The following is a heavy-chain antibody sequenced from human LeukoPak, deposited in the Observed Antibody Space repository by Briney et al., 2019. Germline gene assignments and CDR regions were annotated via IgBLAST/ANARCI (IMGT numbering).Heavy chain of an antibody. Sequence: GGSLRLSCAASGFTFSSYGMLWVRQAPGKGLEWVAVISYDGSNKYYADSVKGRFTISRDNSKNTLYLQTNSLRAEDTAVYYCARAGNYVFDYWGQGTLVTVSS. CDR1: GFTFSSYG. CDR3: ARAGNYVFDY. J-gene: IGHJ4*02. CDR2: ISYDGSNK. V-gene: IGHV3-30*03. D-gene: IGHD3-16*01.